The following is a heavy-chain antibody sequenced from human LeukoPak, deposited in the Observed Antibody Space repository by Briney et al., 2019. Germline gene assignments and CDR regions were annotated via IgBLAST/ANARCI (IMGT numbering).Heavy chain of an antibody. CDR2: IYYSGST. V-gene: IGHV4-59*01. Sequence: SETLSLTCTVSGGSISNYYWSWIRQPPGKGLEWIGYIYYSGSTNYNPSLKSRVTISVDTSKNQFSLKLSSVTAADTAVYYCARVLGSWYGFYFDYWGQGTLVTVSS. CDR3: ARVLGSWYGFYFDY. CDR1: GGSISNYY. J-gene: IGHJ4*02. D-gene: IGHD6-13*01.